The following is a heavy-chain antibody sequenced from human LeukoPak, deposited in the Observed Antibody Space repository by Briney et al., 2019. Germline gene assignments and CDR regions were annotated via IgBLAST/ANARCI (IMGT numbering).Heavy chain of an antibody. Sequence: ASVKVSCKASGYTFTSYAIHWVRQAPGQRLEWMGWINGGNGNTKSSQQFQGRVTFTRDTSASTAYMELSSLRSEDTAMYYCASHFGSYYDYWSQGTLVTVSS. V-gene: IGHV1-3*01. D-gene: IGHD1-26*01. J-gene: IGHJ4*02. CDR2: INGGNGNT. CDR1: GYTFTSYA. CDR3: ASHFGSYYDY.